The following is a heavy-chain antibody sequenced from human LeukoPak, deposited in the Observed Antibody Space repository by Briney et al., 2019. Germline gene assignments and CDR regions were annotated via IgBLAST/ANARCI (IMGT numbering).Heavy chain of an antibody. V-gene: IGHV3-53*01. CDR2: IYSGGST. D-gene: IGHD3-16*01. CDR3: ARLGELTFFDY. J-gene: IGHJ4*02. Sequence: QPGGSLRLSCAASGFTVSSNYMSWVRQAPGKGLKWVSVIYSGGSTYYADSVKGRFTISRDNSKNTLYLQMNSLRAEDTAVYYCARLGELTFFDYWGQGTLVTVSS. CDR1: GFTVSSNY.